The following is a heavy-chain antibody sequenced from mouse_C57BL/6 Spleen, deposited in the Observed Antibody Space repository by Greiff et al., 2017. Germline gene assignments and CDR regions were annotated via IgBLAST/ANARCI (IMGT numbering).Heavy chain of an antibody. CDR3: ARPYYGSSSFAY. Sequence: EVQLVESGGGLVKPGGSLKLSCAASGFTFSDYGMHWVRQAPGKGLEWVAYISSGSSTIYYADTVKGRFTISRDNAKNTLFLQMTSLRSEDTAMYYCARPYYGSSSFAYWGQGTLVTVSA. J-gene: IGHJ3*01. D-gene: IGHD1-1*01. CDR2: ISSGSSTI. V-gene: IGHV5-17*01. CDR1: GFTFSDYG.